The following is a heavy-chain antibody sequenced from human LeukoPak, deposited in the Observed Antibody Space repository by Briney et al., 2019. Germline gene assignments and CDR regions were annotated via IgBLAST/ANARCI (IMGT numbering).Heavy chain of an antibody. J-gene: IGHJ6*02. Sequence: GESLKISCKGSGYSFTSYWIGWVRHVPGKGLEWMGIIYPGDSDTRYSPSFQGQVTISADKSISTAYLQWSSLKASDIAMYYCARADQLRWFGDPRRPYYYGMDVWGQGTTVTVSS. V-gene: IGHV5-51*01. D-gene: IGHD3-10*01. CDR3: ARADQLRWFGDPRRPYYYGMDV. CDR1: GYSFTSYW. CDR2: IYPGDSDT.